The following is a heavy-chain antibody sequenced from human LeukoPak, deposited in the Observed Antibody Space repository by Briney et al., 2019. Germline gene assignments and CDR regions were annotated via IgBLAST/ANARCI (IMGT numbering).Heavy chain of an antibody. CDR2: IYYSGST. Sequence: SETLSLTCTVSGGSVSSGSYYWSWIRQPPGKGLEWIGYIYYSGSTNYNPSLKSRVTISVDTSKNQFSLKLSSVTAADTAVYYCARGGYASGWYLDYWGQGTLVTVSS. CDR1: GGSVSSGSYY. CDR3: ARGGYASGWYLDY. V-gene: IGHV4-61*01. D-gene: IGHD6-19*01. J-gene: IGHJ4*02.